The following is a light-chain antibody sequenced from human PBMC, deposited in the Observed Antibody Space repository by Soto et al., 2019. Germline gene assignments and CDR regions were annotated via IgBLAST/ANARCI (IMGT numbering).Light chain of an antibody. V-gene: IGLV2-14*03. J-gene: IGLJ1*01. Sequence: QSALTQPASVSGSPGQSITISCTGTSSDVGGYNFVSWYQLYPGKAPKLMIYDVSDRPSGVSIRFSGSKSGNTASLTISGLQAEDEADYYCSSYTASSTLYVFGTGTKATVL. CDR3: SSYTASSTLYV. CDR1: SSDVGGYNF. CDR2: DVS.